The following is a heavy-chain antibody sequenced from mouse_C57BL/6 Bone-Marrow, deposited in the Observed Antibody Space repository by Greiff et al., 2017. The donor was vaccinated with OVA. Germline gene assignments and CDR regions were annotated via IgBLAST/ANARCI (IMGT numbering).Heavy chain of an antibody. J-gene: IGHJ3*01. D-gene: IGHD1-1*01. Sequence: QVQLQQSGAELVRPGTSVKVSCKASGYAFTNYLIEWVKQRPGQGLEWIGVINPGSGGTNYNEKFKGKATLTADKSFSTAYMQLSSLTSEDSAVYFCARWGFYYYGSSYTWFAYWGQGTLVTVSA. CDR3: ARWGFYYYGSSYTWFAY. CDR2: INPGSGGT. CDR1: GYAFTNYL. V-gene: IGHV1-54*01.